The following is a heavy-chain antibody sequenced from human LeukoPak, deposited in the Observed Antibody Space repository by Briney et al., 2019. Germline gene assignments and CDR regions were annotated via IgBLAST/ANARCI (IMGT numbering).Heavy chain of an antibody. D-gene: IGHD3-16*01. Sequence: PRESLKISCKASGYTFTNYWIGWVRQMPGKGLEWMGIIYPGDSDTRYSPSFRGQVIISADKSIRTAYLQWTSLKASDTAMYYCARHTGEGSHFQHWGQGSLVTVSS. CDR2: IYPGDSDT. V-gene: IGHV5-51*01. CDR1: GYTFTNYW. J-gene: IGHJ1*01. CDR3: ARHTGEGSHFQH.